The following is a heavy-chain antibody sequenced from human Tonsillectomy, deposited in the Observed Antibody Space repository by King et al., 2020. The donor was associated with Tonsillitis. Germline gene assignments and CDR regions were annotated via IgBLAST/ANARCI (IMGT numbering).Heavy chain of an antibody. CDR1: GYSFTSYW. J-gene: IGHJ4*02. CDR2: IYSGDSDS. Sequence: VQLVESGAEVKKPGESLKISCKGSGYSFTSYWIGWVRQMPGKGLEWMGIIYSGDSDSRYSPSFQGPVTISADKYISTAYLRWSSLKASDTAIYYCARHQYSSSSALDYWGQGTQVTVSS. CDR3: ARHQYSSSSALDY. V-gene: IGHV5-51*01. D-gene: IGHD6-6*01.